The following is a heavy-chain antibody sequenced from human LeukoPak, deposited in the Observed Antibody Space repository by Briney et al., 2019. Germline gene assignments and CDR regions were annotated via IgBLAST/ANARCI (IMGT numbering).Heavy chain of an antibody. D-gene: IGHD4-17*01. V-gene: IGHV4-59*08. CDR2: IYYSGST. J-gene: IGHJ3*02. CDR3: ARLGYGDYVKNSNAFDI. Sequence: SETLSLTCAVYGGSFSGFYWSWIRQPPGKGLEWNGYIYYSGSTNYNPSLKSRVTISVDTSKNQFSLKLSSVTAADTAVYYCARLGYGDYVKNSNAFDIWGQGTMVTVSS. CDR1: GGSFSGFY.